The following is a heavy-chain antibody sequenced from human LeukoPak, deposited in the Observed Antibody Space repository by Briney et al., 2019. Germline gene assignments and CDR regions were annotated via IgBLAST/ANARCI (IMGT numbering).Heavy chain of an antibody. CDR1: GFTVSSNY. Sequence: GGSLRLSCAASGFTVSSNYMSWVRQAPGKGLEWVSVIYSGGSTYYADSVKGRFTISRDNSKNTLFLQMNSLSAEDTAVYYCAKGTAIVGIFDSWGQGILVTVSS. J-gene: IGHJ4*02. CDR2: IYSGGST. D-gene: IGHD2/OR15-2a*01. V-gene: IGHV3-53*01. CDR3: AKGTAIVGIFDS.